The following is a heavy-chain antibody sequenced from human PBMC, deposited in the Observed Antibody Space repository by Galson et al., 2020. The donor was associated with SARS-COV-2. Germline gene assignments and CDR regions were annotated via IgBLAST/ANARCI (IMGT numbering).Heavy chain of an antibody. V-gene: IGHV3-53*04. CDR2: IYSGGST. CDR1: GFTVSSNY. J-gene: IGHJ3*02. CDR3: ARAWSSSSGAFDI. Sequence: TGGSLRLSCAASGFTVSSNYMSWVRQAPGKGLDWVSVIYSGGSTYYADSVKGRFTISRHNSKNTLYLQMNSLRAEDTAVYYCARAWSSSSGAFDIWGQGTMVTVSS. D-gene: IGHD6-6*01.